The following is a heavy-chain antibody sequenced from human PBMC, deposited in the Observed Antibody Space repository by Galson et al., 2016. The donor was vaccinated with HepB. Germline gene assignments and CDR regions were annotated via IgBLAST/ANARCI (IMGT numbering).Heavy chain of an antibody. CDR2: IYGAGST. CDR3: SRGGAVRXLGY. V-gene: IGHV3-53*01. CDR1: XXXVSSNX. D-gene: IGHD4/OR15-4a*01. J-gene: IGHJ4*02. Sequence: RLSXAASXXXVSSNXXXWVRXAPGKGPEXXXIIYGAGSTYHADSVKGRFTISRDNSKNTVYLQMNILRGEDTAVYYCSRGGAVRXLGYWRQGXRVIGFX.